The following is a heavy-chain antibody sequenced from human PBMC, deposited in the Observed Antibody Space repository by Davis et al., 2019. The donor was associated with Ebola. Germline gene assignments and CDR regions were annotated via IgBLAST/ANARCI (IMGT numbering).Heavy chain of an antibody. Sequence: SETLSLTCTVSGYSFSNGYYRGCSRQPPGQRLAWTGSINPSGTNYYTPSLKSRVTISVDKSKNHFSLKLNSVTAADTAVYYCALTLTWFFDLWGRGTLVTVSS. J-gene: IGHJ2*01. CDR3: ALTLTWFFDL. CDR1: GYSFSNGYY. CDR2: INPSGTN. V-gene: IGHV4-38-2*02. D-gene: IGHD3-9*01.